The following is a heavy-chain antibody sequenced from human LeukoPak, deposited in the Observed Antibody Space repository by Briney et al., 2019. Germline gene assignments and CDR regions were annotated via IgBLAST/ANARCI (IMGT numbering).Heavy chain of an antibody. J-gene: IGHJ4*02. CDR3: AKRDYRCKPFDY. D-gene: IGHD4-23*01. CDR1: GYSFTSYW. Sequence: GESLKISCKGSGYSFTSYWIAWVRQMPGKGLEWMGIIYPGDSDTRYSPSLQGQVIISADKSISTAYLQLSSLKASDTAMYYLAKRDYRCKPFDYWGQGTLVTVSS. CDR2: IYPGDSDT. V-gene: IGHV5-51*01.